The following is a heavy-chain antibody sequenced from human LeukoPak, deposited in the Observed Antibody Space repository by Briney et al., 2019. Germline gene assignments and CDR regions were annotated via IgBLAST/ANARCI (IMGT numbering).Heavy chain of an antibody. D-gene: IGHD5-18*01. CDR3: AKDPGYSYGYVLFDY. V-gene: IGHV3-21*01. J-gene: IGHJ4*02. CDR2: ISSSSSYI. Sequence: GGSLRLSCAASGFTFSSYSMNWVRQAPGKGLEWVSSISSSSSYIYYADSVKGRFTISRDNAKNSLYLQMNSLRAEDTAVYYCAKDPGYSYGYVLFDYWGQGTLVTVSS. CDR1: GFTFSSYS.